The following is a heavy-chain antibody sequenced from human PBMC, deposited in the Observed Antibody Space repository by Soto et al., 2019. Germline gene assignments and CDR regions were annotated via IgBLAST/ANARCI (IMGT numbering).Heavy chain of an antibody. V-gene: IGHV2-5*02. Sequence: QITLKESGPTLVKPTQTLTLTCTFSGFSLSTTGVGVGWIRQPPGEALEWLALIYWDADKRYSPSLKSRLTXTXDXXKNPVVLTLSNMDPVDTATYFCAHTNYYGSWFFDSWGQGTLVTVSS. D-gene: IGHD3-10*01. J-gene: IGHJ4*02. CDR3: AHTNYYGSWFFDS. CDR2: IYWDADK. CDR1: GFSLSTTGVG.